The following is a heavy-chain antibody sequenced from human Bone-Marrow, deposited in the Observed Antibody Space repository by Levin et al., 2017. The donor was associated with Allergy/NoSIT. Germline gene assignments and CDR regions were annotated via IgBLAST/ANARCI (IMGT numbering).Heavy chain of an antibody. CDR1: GLTYSTSD. CDR2: IGTTAAT. Sequence: QSGGSLRLSCTASGLTYSTSDMHWVRQVIGDGLEWVSGIGTTAATFYADSVKGRFTISRENAKNSLYLQMNSLRVGDTAMYYCARVGYCTSLSCQYGAFDIWGQGTMVTVSS. D-gene: IGHD2-2*03. V-gene: IGHV3-13*01. J-gene: IGHJ3*02. CDR3: ARVGYCTSLSCQYGAFDI.